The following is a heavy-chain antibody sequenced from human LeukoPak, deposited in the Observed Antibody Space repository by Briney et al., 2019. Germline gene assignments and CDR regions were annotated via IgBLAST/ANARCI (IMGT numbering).Heavy chain of an antibody. J-gene: IGHJ1*01. Sequence: GGSLRLSCAASGFTFSSYAMSWVRQAPGKGLEWVSAISGSGDSTYYADSVKGRFTISRDNAKNSLYLQMNSLRAEDTAVYYCATYNSRNAREFQSWGQGTLVTVSS. CDR3: ATYNSRNAREFQS. CDR1: GFTFSSYA. D-gene: IGHD3-22*01. CDR2: ISGSGDST. V-gene: IGHV3-23*01.